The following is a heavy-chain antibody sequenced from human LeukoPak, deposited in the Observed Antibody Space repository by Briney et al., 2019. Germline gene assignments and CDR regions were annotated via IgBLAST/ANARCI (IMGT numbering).Heavy chain of an antibody. Sequence: PSETLSLTCDVSGVSFSTYYWGWIRHSPEKGLEWIGEVNHSGYTNYNPSLKGRVTISVDPSKNQFSLKLSSVTAADTAVYYCARQLYGSDYWGQGTLVTVSS. D-gene: IGHD4-17*01. J-gene: IGHJ4*02. CDR1: GVSFSTYY. CDR2: VNHSGYT. CDR3: ARQLYGSDY. V-gene: IGHV4-34*01.